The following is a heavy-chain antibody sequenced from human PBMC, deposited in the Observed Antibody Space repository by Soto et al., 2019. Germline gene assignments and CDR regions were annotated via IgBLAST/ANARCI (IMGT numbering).Heavy chain of an antibody. V-gene: IGHV4-39*01. CDR2: IYYSGST. CDR3: ARRRYCSGGSCYVCD. Sequence: SETLSLTCTVSGGSISSSSYYWGWIRQPPGKGLEWIGSIYYSGSTYYNPSLKSRVTISVDTSKNQFSLKLSSVTAADTAVYYCARRRYCSGGSCYVCDWGQGTLVTVSS. J-gene: IGHJ4*02. CDR1: GGSISSSSYY. D-gene: IGHD2-15*01.